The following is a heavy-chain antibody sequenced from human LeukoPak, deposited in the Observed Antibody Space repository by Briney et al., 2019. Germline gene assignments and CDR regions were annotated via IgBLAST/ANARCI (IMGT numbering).Heavy chain of an antibody. CDR2: ISSSSSYI. J-gene: IGHJ4*02. Sequence: GGSLRLSRAASGFTFTGYSINWVRQAPGNGRGWGSSISSSSSYIYYADSVKGRFTISRDNAKNSLYLQMNSPRAEVTAVYSAASFVGATHQVSMDDWGQGTLVTVSS. V-gene: IGHV3-21*01. CDR3: ASFVGATHQVSMDD. CDR1: GFTFTGYS. D-gene: IGHD1-26*01.